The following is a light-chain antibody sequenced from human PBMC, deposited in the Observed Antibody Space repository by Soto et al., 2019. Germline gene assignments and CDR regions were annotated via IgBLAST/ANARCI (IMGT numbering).Light chain of an antibody. CDR1: SSDVGAYNL. V-gene: IGLV2-14*03. Sequence: QSALTQPASVSGSPGQSITISCTGTSSDVGAYNLVSWYQQHPGRAPKLFIFDVSDRPSGVSNRFSGSKSGNTASLTISGLQAEDEAFYYCSPYTNTSTLVFGGGTKLTVL. CDR3: SPYTNTSTLV. J-gene: IGLJ3*02. CDR2: DVS.